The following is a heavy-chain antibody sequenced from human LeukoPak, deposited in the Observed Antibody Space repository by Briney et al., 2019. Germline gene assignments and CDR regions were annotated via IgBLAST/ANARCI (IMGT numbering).Heavy chain of an antibody. CDR2: IYTSGST. V-gene: IGHV4-61*09. D-gene: IGHD3-10*01. CDR3: ATKGWQSSSRRSGSYYPNWFDP. J-gene: IGHJ5*02. Sequence: PSETLSLTCTVSGDSISSNTFYWTWIRQPAGKGLEWIGHIYTSGSTNYNPSLKSRVTISVDTSKNQFSLKLSSVTAADTAVYYCATKGWQSSSRRSGSYYPNWFDPWGQGTLVTVSS. CDR1: GDSISSNTFY.